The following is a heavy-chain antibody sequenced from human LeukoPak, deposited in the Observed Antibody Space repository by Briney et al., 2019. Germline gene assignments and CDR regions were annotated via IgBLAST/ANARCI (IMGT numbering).Heavy chain of an antibody. D-gene: IGHD3-22*01. CDR3: ARTYYDSSGYYLESYWYFDL. V-gene: IGHV4-59*08. CDR1: GGSISSYY. J-gene: IGHJ2*01. CDR2: IYYSGST. Sequence: SETLSLTCTVSGGSISSYYWSWIRQPPGKGLEWIGYIYYSGSTNYNPSLKSRVTISVDTSKNQFSLKLSSVTAADTAVYYCARTYYDSSGYYLESYWYFDLWGRGTLVTVSS.